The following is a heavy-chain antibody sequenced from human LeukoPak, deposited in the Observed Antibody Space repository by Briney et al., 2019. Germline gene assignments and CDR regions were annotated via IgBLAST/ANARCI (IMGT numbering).Heavy chain of an antibody. J-gene: IGHJ4*02. CDR2: IYYSGST. CDR3: ARDGIVVGEGFDY. CDR1: GGSISSSSYY. V-gene: IGHV4-39*07. D-gene: IGHD3-22*01. Sequence: PSETLSLTCTVSGGSISSSSYYWGWIRQPPGKGLEWIGSIYYSGSTYYNPSLKSRVTISVDTSKNQFSLKLSSVTAADTAVYYCARDGIVVGEGFDYWGQGTLVTVSS.